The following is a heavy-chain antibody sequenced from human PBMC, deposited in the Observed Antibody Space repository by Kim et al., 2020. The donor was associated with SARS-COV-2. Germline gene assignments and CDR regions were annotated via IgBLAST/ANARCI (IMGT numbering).Heavy chain of an antibody. D-gene: IGHD6-19*01. V-gene: IGHV1-18*01. CDR3: ARDGWGRSKEFDY. Sequence: YAQKLQGRVTMTTDTSTSTAYMELRSLRSDDTAVYYCARDGWGRSKEFDYWGQGTLVTVSS. J-gene: IGHJ4*02.